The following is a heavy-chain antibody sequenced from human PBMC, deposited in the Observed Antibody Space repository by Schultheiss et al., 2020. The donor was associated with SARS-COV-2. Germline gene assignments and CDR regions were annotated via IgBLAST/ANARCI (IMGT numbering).Heavy chain of an antibody. CDR2: INPSGGST. D-gene: IGHD3-10*01. Sequence: ASVKVSCKASGYTFTSYYMHWVRQAPGQGLEWMGIINPSGGSTSYAQKFQGRVTMTRDTSTSTVYMELSSLRSEDTAVYYCAGSGSYFRYNYYDMDVWGQGTTVTVSS. CDR3: AGSGSYFRYNYYDMDV. V-gene: IGHV1-46*01. CDR1: GYTFTSYY. J-gene: IGHJ6*02.